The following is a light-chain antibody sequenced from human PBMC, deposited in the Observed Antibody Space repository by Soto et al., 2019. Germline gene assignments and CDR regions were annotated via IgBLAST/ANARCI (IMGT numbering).Light chain of an antibody. CDR1: QHISSY. CDR3: QQSYSTPLYT. Sequence: DIPMTQSPSSLSASVGDRVTITCRASQHISSYLNWYQQKPGKAPKLLIYAASSLQSGVPSRFSGSGSGTDFTLTISSLQPEDFATYYCQQSYSTPLYTFGQGTKLEIK. V-gene: IGKV1-39*01. J-gene: IGKJ2*01. CDR2: AAS.